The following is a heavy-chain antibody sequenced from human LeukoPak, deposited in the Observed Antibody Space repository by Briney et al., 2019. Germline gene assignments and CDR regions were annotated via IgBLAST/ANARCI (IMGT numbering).Heavy chain of an antibody. D-gene: IGHD4-23*01. CDR2: IYYSGST. J-gene: IGHJ6*03. Sequence: SETLSLTCTVSGGSISSSSYYWGWIRQPPGKGLEWIGSIYYSGSTYYNPSLKSRVIISVDTSKNQFSLKLSSVTAADTAVYYCARLHYGGNYGYYYYYMDVWGKGTTVTISS. CDR1: GGSISSSSYY. V-gene: IGHV4-39*01. CDR3: ARLHYGGNYGYYYYYMDV.